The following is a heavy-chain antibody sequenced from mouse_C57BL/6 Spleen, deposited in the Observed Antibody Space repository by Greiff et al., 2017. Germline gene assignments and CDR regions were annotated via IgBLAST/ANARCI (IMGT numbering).Heavy chain of an antibody. CDR1: GFNIKDDY. V-gene: IGHV14-4*01. CDR3: TTGLGFAY. D-gene: IGHD4-1*01. Sequence: EVQLQQSGAELVRPGASVKLSCTASGFNIKDDYMHWVKQRPEQGLEWIGWIDPENGDTEYASKFKGKATITADTSSNTAYLQLSSLAAEDTAFYYGTTGLGFAYWGQGTLVTVSA. J-gene: IGHJ3*01. CDR2: IDPENGDT.